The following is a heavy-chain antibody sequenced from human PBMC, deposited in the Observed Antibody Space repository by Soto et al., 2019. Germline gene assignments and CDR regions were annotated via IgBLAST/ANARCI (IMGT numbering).Heavy chain of an antibody. CDR3: ARVGSMYSSGWYLAY. CDR1: GYTFTGYY. CDR2: INPNSGGT. J-gene: IGHJ4*02. Sequence: VKVSCKASGYTFTGYYMHWVRQAPGQGREWMGWINPNSGGTNYAQKFQGWVTMTRDTSISTAYMELSRLRSDDTAVYYCARVGSMYSSGWYLAYWGQGTLVTVSS. D-gene: IGHD6-19*01. V-gene: IGHV1-2*04.